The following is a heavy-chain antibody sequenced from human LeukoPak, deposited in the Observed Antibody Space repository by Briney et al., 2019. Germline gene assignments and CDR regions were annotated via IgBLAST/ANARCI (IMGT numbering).Heavy chain of an antibody. CDR3: ARGVGRPAAGIHFDY. CDR2: INHSGST. Sequence: SETLSLTCAVYGGSFSGYYWSWIRQPPGKGLEWIGEINHSGSTNYNPSLKSRVTISVDTSKNQFSLKLSSVTAADTAVYYCARGVGRPAAGIHFDYWGQGTLVTVTS. CDR1: GGSFSGYY. D-gene: IGHD6-13*01. J-gene: IGHJ4*02. V-gene: IGHV4-34*01.